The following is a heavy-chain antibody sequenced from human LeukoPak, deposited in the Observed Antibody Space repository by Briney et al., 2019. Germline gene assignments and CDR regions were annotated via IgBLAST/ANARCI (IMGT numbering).Heavy chain of an antibody. CDR1: GFTFSNYW. J-gene: IGHJ4*02. V-gene: IGHV3-74*01. D-gene: IGHD5-12*01. Sequence: GGSLRLSCAASGFTFSNYWMHWVRQAPGKGLVWVSRISSDGSSTSYADSVKGRFTISRDNAKNTLYLQMNSLRAEDTAVYYCARTAYSDYSLGFWGQGTLVTVSS. CDR3: ARTAYSDYSLGF. CDR2: ISSDGSST.